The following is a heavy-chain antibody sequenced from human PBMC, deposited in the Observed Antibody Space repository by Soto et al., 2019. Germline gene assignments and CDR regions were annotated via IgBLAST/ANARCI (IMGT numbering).Heavy chain of an antibody. Sequence: QVQLQESGPGLVKPSETLSLSCGVSGGSISQYYWSWIRQPAGKGLEWIGRIYSGGSTNYNPSLESRVTRSVDTSKNKCSRKLSSVTAEDTAVYYCARGPGGFGDFSLDYWGQGTLVTVSS. D-gene: IGHD3-10*01. CDR3: ARGPGGFGDFSLDY. J-gene: IGHJ4*02. CDR2: IYSGGST. CDR1: GGSISQYY. V-gene: IGHV4-4*07.